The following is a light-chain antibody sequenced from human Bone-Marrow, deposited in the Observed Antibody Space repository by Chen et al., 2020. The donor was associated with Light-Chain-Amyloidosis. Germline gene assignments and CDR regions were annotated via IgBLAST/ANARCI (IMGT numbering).Light chain of an antibody. V-gene: IGLV2-14*01. CDR1: SSDVGGDNH. CDR3: SSYTITNTLV. CDR2: EVT. Sequence: SALPQPASVSGSPGQSITISCPGTSSDVGGDNHVSWYQQHPEKAPKLMIYEVTNRPSWVHDRFSGSKSDNTASLTISGLQTEDEADYFCSSYTITNTLVFGSGTRVTVL. J-gene: IGLJ1*01.